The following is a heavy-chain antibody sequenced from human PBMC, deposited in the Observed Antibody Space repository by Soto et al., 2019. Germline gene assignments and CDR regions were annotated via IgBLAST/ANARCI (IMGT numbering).Heavy chain of an antibody. J-gene: IGHJ4*02. V-gene: IGHV3-66*01. CDR3: ATAKLLLPWLFDY. D-gene: IGHD2-15*01. CDR2: IYSGGST. CDR1: GFTVSSNY. Sequence: GGSLRLSCAASGFTVSSNYMTWVRQAPGKGLEWVSVIYSGGSTNYADSVKGRFTISRDDSKNTLFLQMSSLRAEDTAVYYCATAKLLLPWLFDYWGQGTLVTVS.